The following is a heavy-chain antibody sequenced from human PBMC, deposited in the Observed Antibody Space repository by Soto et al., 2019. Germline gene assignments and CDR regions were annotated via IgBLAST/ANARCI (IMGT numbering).Heavy chain of an antibody. CDR3: ARTYYDFWSGYGMDV. CDR1: GGSFSGYY. D-gene: IGHD3-3*01. Sequence: SETLSLTCAVYGGSFSGYYWSWIRQPPGKGLEWIGEINHSGSTNYNPSLKSRVTISVDTSKNQFSLKLSSVTAAGTAVYYCARTYYDFWSGYGMDVWGQGTTVTVSS. V-gene: IGHV4-34*01. J-gene: IGHJ6*02. CDR2: INHSGST.